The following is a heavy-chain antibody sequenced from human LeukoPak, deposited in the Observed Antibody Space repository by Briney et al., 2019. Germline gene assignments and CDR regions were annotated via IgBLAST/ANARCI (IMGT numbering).Heavy chain of an antibody. D-gene: IGHD6-19*01. Sequence: ASVKVSCKASGYTFTSYYIHWVRQTLGQGLEWMGLINPSGGSTSYAQKFQGRVTMTRDTATSTVYMELSSLRSEDTAVYYCARGIAVAGQLGPRYFDYWGQGTLVTVSS. CDR1: GYTFTSYY. J-gene: IGHJ4*02. CDR3: ARGIAVAGQLGPRYFDY. CDR2: INPSGGST. V-gene: IGHV1-46*01.